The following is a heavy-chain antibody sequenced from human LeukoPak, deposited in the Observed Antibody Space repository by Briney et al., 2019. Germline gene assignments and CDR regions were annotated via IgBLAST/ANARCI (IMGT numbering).Heavy chain of an antibody. CDR2: FDPEDGET. J-gene: IGHJ4*02. Sequence: ASVKVSCKVSGYTLTELSMHWVRQAPGKGLEWMGGFDPEDGETIYAQKFQDRVTMTEDTSTDTAYMELSSLRSEDTAVYYCATDIAFCGGDCYQAGWGQGTLVTVSS. D-gene: IGHD2-21*02. CDR3: ATDIAFCGGDCYQAG. CDR1: GYTLTELS. V-gene: IGHV1-24*01.